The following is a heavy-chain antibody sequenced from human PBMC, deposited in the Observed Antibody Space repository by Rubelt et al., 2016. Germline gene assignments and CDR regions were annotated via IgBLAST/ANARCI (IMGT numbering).Heavy chain of an antibody. V-gene: IGHV1-3*01. D-gene: IGHD2-15*01. CDR1: GYTFTSYA. J-gene: IGHJ4*02. CDR3: ARGYCSGGSCYYFDY. CDR2: INAGNGNT. Sequence: QVQLVQSGSELKKPGASVKVSCKASGYTFTSYAMNWVRQAPGQGLEWMGWINAGNGNTKYSQKFQGRVTITRDTSASTAYMELGSLRSEDTAVYYCARGYCSGGSCYYFDYWGQGTLVTVSS.